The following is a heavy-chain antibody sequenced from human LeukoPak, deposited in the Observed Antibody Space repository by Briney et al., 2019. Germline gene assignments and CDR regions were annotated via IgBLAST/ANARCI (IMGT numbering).Heavy chain of an antibody. CDR2: IYYSGST. Sequence: SETLSLTCTVSGGSISSSSYYWGWIRQPPGKGLEWIGSIYYSGSTYYNPSLKSRVTISVDTSKNQFSLKLSSVTAADTAVYYCARRDSGSSPIGRHMDVWGKGTTVTVSS. V-gene: IGHV4-39*01. CDR3: ARRDSGSSPIGRHMDV. CDR1: GGSISSSSYY. D-gene: IGHD2-21*02. J-gene: IGHJ6*03.